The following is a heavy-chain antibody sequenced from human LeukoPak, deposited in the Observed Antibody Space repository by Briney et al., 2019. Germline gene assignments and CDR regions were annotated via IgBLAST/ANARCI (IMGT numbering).Heavy chain of an antibody. Sequence: SVKVSCKASGGTFSSYAISWVRQAPGQGLEWMGGIIPIFGTANYAQRFQGRVTITADESTSTAYMELSSLRSEDTAVYYCATNYYDSSGYYYGSDYWGQGTLVTVSS. CDR3: ATNYYDSSGYYYGSDY. CDR1: GGTFSSYA. D-gene: IGHD3-22*01. CDR2: IIPIFGTA. J-gene: IGHJ4*02. V-gene: IGHV1-69*13.